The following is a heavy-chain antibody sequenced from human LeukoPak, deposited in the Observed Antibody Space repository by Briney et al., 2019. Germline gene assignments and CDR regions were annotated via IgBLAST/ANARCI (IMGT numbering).Heavy chain of an antibody. CDR1: GYTFTGYY. V-gene: IGHV1-18*04. Sequence: ASVKVSCKASGYTFTGYYMHWVRQAPGQGLEWMGWISAYNGNTNYAQKLQGRVTMTTDTSTSTAYMELRSLRSDDTAVYYCARVGHYGDYFDYWGQGTLVTVSS. CDR2: ISAYNGNT. CDR3: ARVGHYGDYFDY. D-gene: IGHD4-17*01. J-gene: IGHJ4*02.